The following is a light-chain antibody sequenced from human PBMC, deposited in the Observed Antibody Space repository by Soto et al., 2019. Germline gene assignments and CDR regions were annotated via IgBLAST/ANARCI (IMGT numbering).Light chain of an antibody. J-gene: IGKJ4*01. Sequence: EIVLTQSPVSLSESPGERVTLSCRASQIVGRNLAWYHQQPGQAPRLLIYDASSRATGVPARFSGSGSGTEFTLTISRLQSEDFAVYYCQQYSSGPPLTFGGGTKVDIK. CDR2: DAS. CDR1: QIVGRN. V-gene: IGKV3-15*01. CDR3: QQYSSGPPLT.